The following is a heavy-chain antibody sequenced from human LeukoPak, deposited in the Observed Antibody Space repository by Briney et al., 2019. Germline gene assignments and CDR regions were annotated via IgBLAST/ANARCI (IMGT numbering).Heavy chain of an antibody. CDR1: GFTFSDYE. CDR2: ISSSGTSI. CDR3: AREAASCGGDCLDY. V-gene: IGHV3-48*03. J-gene: IGHJ4*02. D-gene: IGHD2-21*01. Sequence: GGSLRLSCSVSGFTFSDYEVNWVRQAPGKGLECISYISSSGTSIYYADSVKGRFTVSRDNAKNTVHLQMNTLRAEDTALYYCAREAASCGGDCLDYWGQGTLVTVSS.